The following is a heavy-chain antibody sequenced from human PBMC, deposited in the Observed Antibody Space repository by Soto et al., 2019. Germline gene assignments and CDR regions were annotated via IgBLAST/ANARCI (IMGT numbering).Heavy chain of an antibody. J-gene: IGHJ4*02. V-gene: IGHV3-74*03. CDR1: GFTFGNYW. Sequence: QPGGSLRLSCAASGFTFGNYWMHWVRQAPGKGPEWVSRMTSDGRTTQYADSVKGRFTVSRDNAKNTLYLQMNSLRVEDTAVYYCARAEVDYWGPGTLVTVSS. CDR3: ARAEVDY. CDR2: MTSDGRTT.